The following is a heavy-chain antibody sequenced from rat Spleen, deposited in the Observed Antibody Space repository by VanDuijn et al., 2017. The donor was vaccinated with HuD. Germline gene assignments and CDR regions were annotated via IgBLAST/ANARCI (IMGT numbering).Heavy chain of an antibody. Sequence: EVQLQESGPGLVKPSQSLSLTCSVTSYSITSYSRWNWIRSFPGNKLEWMAYIDSAGTTNYHPSLKSRLPITRDTSKNQFFLQVNSVSTEDTATYYCARSLSYAHYFWYFDFWGPGTMVTVSS. D-gene: IGHD1-12*01. CDR3: ARSLSYAHYFWYFDF. V-gene: IGHV3-3*01. CDR1: SYSITSYSR. J-gene: IGHJ1*01. CDR2: IDSAGTT.